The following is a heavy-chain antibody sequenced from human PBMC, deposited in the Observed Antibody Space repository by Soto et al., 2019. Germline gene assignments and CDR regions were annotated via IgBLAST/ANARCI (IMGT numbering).Heavy chain of an antibody. CDR2: MNPNSGNT. J-gene: IGHJ1*01. CDR1: GYTFTGYD. V-gene: IGHV1-8*01. Sequence: QVQLVQSGAEVKKPGASVKVSCKASGYTFTGYDINWVRQATGQGLEWMGWMNPNSGNTGYEQKFQGRVTMTRNTSISTVYMELSSLRSEDTAVYYCARETVGYFQHWGQGTLVTVSS. CDR3: ARETVGYFQH. D-gene: IGHD2-15*01.